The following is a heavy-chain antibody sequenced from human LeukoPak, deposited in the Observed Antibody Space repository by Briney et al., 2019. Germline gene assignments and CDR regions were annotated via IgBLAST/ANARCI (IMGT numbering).Heavy chain of an antibody. V-gene: IGHV4-4*07. CDR1: GGSISSYY. CDR3: ASTYSGSYYYYFDY. CDR2: IYTCGST. Sequence: PSETLSLTCTVSGGSISSYYWSWIRQPAGKGLEWIGRIYTCGSTNYNPSLKSRVTMSVDTSKNQFSLKLSSVTAADTAVYYCASTYSGSYYYYFDYWGQGTLVTVSS. J-gene: IGHJ4*02. D-gene: IGHD1-26*01.